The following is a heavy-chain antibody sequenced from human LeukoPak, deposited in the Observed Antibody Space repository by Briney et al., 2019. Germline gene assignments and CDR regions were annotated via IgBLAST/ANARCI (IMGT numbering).Heavy chain of an antibody. D-gene: IGHD1-1*01. Sequence: PGGSLRLSCAASGFIFSSYAMQWVRQAPGNELECISAITGNGGGTFYADSVKGRFTISRDNSKNTLFLQMDSLKAEDMAVYYCVRGGQSTNCFDYWGQGILVTVSS. CDR1: GFIFSSYA. CDR2: ITGNGGGT. CDR3: VRGGQSTNCFDY. J-gene: IGHJ4*02. V-gene: IGHV3-64*02.